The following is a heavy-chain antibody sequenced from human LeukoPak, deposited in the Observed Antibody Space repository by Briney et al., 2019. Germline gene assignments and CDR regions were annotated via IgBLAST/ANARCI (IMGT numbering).Heavy chain of an antibody. J-gene: IGHJ6*04. CDR3: ATSPYYYGSGSYRYYYYGMDV. CDR2: INHSGST. Sequence: SETLFLTCAVYGGSFSGYYWSWIRQPPGKGLEWIGEINHSGSTNYNPSLKSRVTISVDTSKNQFSLKLSSVTAADTAVYYCATSPYYYGSGSYRYYYYGMDVWGKGTTVTVSS. V-gene: IGHV4-34*01. CDR1: GGSFSGYY. D-gene: IGHD3-10*01.